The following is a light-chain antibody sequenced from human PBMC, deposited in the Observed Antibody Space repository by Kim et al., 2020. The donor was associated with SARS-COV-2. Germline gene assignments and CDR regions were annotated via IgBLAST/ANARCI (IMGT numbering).Light chain of an antibody. V-gene: IGKV3-15*01. CDR3: HQYNTRPYT. J-gene: IGKJ2*01. CDR1: QSVSIN. CDR2: GAS. Sequence: EIVMTQSPATLSVSPGERATLSCRASQSVSINLAWYQQKPGQAPRLVIHGASTRASGIPARVSGSGSGTEFTLTISSLQSEDFAVYYCHQYNTRPYTFGQGTKLEI.